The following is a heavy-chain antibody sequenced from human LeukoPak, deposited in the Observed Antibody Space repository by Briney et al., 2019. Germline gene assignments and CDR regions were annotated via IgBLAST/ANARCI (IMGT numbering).Heavy chain of an antibody. Sequence: PSETLSLTCAVYGGSFSGYYWSWIRQPPGKGLEWIGEINHSGSTNYNPSLKSRVTISVDTSKNQFSLKLSSVTAADTAVYYCARVLHALDAFDTWGQGTMVTVSS. CDR2: INHSGST. V-gene: IGHV4-34*01. J-gene: IGHJ3*02. CDR1: GGSFSGYY. CDR3: ARVLHALDAFDT. D-gene: IGHD2-2*01.